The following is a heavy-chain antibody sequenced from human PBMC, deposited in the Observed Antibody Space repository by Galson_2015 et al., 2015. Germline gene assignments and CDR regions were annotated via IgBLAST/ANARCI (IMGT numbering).Heavy chain of an antibody. V-gene: IGHV1-24*01. D-gene: IGHD6-13*01. J-gene: IGHJ5*02. Sequence: SVKVSCKVSGYTLTDLSMHWVRQAPGNGLEWMGGFDPEDGETIYAQKFQGRVTMTEDTSTDTAYMELSSLRSEDTAVYYCAPDPGIAAAVTPAWFDPWGQGTLVTVSS. CDR1: GYTLTDLS. CDR3: APDPGIAAAVTPAWFDP. CDR2: FDPEDGET.